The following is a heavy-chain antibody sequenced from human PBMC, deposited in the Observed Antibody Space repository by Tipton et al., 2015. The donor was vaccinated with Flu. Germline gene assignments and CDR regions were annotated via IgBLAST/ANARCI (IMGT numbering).Heavy chain of an antibody. CDR2: IYTSGST. Sequence: TLSLTCTVSGGSISSGSYYWSWIRQPAGKGLEWIGRIYTSGSTNYNPSLKSRVTISVDTSKNQFSLKLSSVTAVDTAVYYCARLSGSYALDYWGQGTLVTVSS. J-gene: IGHJ4*02. CDR3: ARLSGSYALDY. V-gene: IGHV4-61*02. CDR1: GGSISSGSYY. D-gene: IGHD1-26*01.